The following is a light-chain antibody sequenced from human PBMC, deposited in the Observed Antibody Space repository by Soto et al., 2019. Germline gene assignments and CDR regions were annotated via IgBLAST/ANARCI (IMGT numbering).Light chain of an antibody. Sequence: DIQVTQSPSSLSASAGDRVTITCRASESISTYLNWYQQKPGKTPKLLIYTASSLQGGVPSRFSGSGSGTNFTLSISSLQPEDFATYYCQQSYSTPFAFGGGTKVEIK. J-gene: IGKJ4*01. V-gene: IGKV1-39*01. CDR1: ESISTY. CDR2: TAS. CDR3: QQSYSTPFA.